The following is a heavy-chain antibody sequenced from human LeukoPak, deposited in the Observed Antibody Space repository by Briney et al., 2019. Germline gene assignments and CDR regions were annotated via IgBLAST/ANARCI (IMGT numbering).Heavy chain of an antibody. V-gene: IGHV4-34*01. CDR1: GGSFSGYY. J-gene: IGHJ4*02. CDR2: INHSGST. CDR3: AGHHPRNTVDF. D-gene: IGHD2/OR15-2a*01. Sequence: SETLSLTCAVYGGSFSGYYWSWIRQPPGKGLEWIGEINHSGSTNYNPSLKSRVTISLETSKNRFSLKLSSVTAADTAVYYCAGHHPRNTVDFWGQGTLVTVSS.